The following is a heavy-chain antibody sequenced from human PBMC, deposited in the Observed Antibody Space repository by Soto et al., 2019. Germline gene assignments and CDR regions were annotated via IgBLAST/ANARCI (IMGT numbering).Heavy chain of an antibody. J-gene: IGHJ6*02. Sequence: EVQLVESGGGLVQPGGSLRLSCAASGFTFSRYWMHWVRQAPGKGLVWVSRINSDGSSTSYADSVKGRFTISRDNAKNTLYLQMNSLRAEDTAVYYCASGGEDVVVPAAMLGAVDYSYGMDVWGQGTTVTVSS. CDR3: ASGGEDVVVPAAMLGAVDYSYGMDV. CDR1: GFTFSRYW. V-gene: IGHV3-74*01. D-gene: IGHD2-2*01. CDR2: INSDGSST.